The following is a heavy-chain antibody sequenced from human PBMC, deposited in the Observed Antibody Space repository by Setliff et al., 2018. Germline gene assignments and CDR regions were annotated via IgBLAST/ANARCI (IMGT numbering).Heavy chain of an antibody. CDR1: DVSISGYY. D-gene: IGHD3-10*01. CDR3: ARHGPTRTDSWFDSFDV. V-gene: IGHV4-59*08. Sequence: SCTVSDVSISGYYWSWIRQPPGKGLEWIGYIHSSGRSNYNPSLKSRVTISLDTSKNQFSLKLSSVTAADTAVYYCARHGPTRTDSWFDSFDVWGQGTKVTVS. J-gene: IGHJ3*01. CDR2: IHSSGRS.